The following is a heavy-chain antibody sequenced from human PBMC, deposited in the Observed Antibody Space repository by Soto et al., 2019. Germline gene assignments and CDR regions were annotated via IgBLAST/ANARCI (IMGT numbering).Heavy chain of an antibody. Sequence: PGGSLRLSCAASGFTFSSYAMSWVRQAPGKGLEWVSGISGSGGSTGYADSVKGRFTISRDNAKNSLYLQMNSLRAEDTALYHCARGDYGDYLSVLGYWGQGTLVTVSS. CDR3: ARGDYGDYLSVLGY. CDR1: GFTFSSYA. J-gene: IGHJ4*02. V-gene: IGHV3-20*01. D-gene: IGHD4-17*01. CDR2: ISGSGGST.